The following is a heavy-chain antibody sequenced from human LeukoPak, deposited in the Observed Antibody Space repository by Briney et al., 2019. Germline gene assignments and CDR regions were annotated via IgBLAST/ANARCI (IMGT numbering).Heavy chain of an antibody. J-gene: IGHJ6*03. V-gene: IGHV2-70*11. CDR1: GFSLTTSGMC. CDR2: IDWDDDE. CDR3: ARAVGSYVYYTDV. D-gene: IGHD5-18*01. Sequence: SGPALVRPTQTLRLTCTCSGFSLTTSGMCVNWIRQPPEKALEWLARIDWDDDEYYSTSLKTRLTISKDTSKNQVVLTMTNVDPVDTGPYYCARAVGSYVYYTDVWGQGTTVTVSS.